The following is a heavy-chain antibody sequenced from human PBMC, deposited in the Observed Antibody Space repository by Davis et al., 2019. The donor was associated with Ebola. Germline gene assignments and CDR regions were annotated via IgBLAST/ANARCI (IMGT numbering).Heavy chain of an antibody. CDR2: ISYDGSNK. V-gene: IGHV3-30*18. D-gene: IGHD2-21*02. CDR3: AKAQSIVVVTAPFDY. CDR1: GFTFSSYG. J-gene: IGHJ4*02. Sequence: GESLKISCAASGFTFSSYGMHWVRQAPGKGLEWVAVISYDGSNKYYADSVKGRFTISRDNSKNTLYLQMNSLRAEDTAVYYCAKAQSIVVVTAPFDYWGQGTLVTVSS.